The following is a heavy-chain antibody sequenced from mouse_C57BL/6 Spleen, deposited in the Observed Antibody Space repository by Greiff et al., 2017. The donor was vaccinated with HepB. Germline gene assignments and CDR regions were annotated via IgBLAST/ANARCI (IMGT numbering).Heavy chain of an antibody. J-gene: IGHJ2*01. V-gene: IGHV14-1*01. Sequence: VQLQQSGAELVRPGASVKLSCTASGFNIKDYYMHWVKQRPEQGLEWIGRIDPEDGDTEYAPKLQGKATMTADTSSNTAYLQLSSLTSEETAVYYCTRGWEGYYFDYWGQGTTLTVSS. CDR2: IDPEDGDT. CDR3: TRGWEGYYFDY. CDR1: GFNIKDYY. D-gene: IGHD4-1*01.